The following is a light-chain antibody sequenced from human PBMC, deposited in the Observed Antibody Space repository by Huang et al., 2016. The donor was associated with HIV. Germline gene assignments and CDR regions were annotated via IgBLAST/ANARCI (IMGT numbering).Light chain of an antibody. CDR1: QHISGY. CDR3: QQRAGWPLT. Sequence: EIVLTQSPATLSLSPGERATLSCRASQHISGYLAWYQQNPCQAPRRLIYDASIRATGIPVRFSGSGSGTDFTVSISSLEPEDFAFYYCQQRAGWPLTFGGGTKVEIK. CDR2: DAS. J-gene: IGKJ4*01. V-gene: IGKV3-11*01.